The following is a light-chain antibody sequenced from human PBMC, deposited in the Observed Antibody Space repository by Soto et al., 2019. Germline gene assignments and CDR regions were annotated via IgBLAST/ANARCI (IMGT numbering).Light chain of an antibody. CDR1: SSDVGNYIF. CDR3: VSYTNSASYV. CDR2: DIN. V-gene: IGLV2-14*01. Sequence: QSVLTQPASVSGSPGQSITISCTGTSSDVGNYIFVSWYRQHPGKAPKLMIYDINNRPSGVSNRFSGSKSGNTASLTISGLQAEDEADYYGVSYTNSASYVFGTGTQLTVL. J-gene: IGLJ1*01.